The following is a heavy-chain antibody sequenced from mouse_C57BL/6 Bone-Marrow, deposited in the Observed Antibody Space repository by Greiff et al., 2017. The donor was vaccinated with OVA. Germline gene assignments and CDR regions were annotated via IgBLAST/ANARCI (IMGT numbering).Heavy chain of an antibody. CDR2: IYPGSGST. CDR3: ARSDYGSAWFAY. J-gene: IGHJ3*01. D-gene: IGHD1-1*01. Sequence: QVQLQQSGAELVKPGASVKMSCKASGYTFTSYWITWVKQRPGQGLEWIGDIYPGSGSTNYNEKFKSKATLTVDTSSSTAYMQLSSRTSEDSAVYYGARSDYGSAWFAYWGQGTLVTVSA. V-gene: IGHV1-55*01. CDR1: GYTFTSYW.